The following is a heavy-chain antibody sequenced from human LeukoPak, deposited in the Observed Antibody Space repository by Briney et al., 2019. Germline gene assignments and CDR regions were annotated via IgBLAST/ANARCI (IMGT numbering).Heavy chain of an antibody. V-gene: IGHV3-21*01. CDR1: GFTFSSYS. CDR3: ARDQVLRGYFDY. CDR2: ISSSSSYI. D-gene: IGHD1-14*01. J-gene: IGHJ4*02. Sequence: GGSLRLSCAASGFTFSSYSMNWVRQAPGKGLEWVSSISSSSSYIYYAGSVNGRFTTSRDNAKNSLYLQRNSLTAEDTAVCYCARDQVLRGYFDYWGQGTLVTVSS.